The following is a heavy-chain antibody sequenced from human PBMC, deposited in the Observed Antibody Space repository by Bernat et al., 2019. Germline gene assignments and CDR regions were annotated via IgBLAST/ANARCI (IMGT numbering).Heavy chain of an antibody. Sequence: EVQLLESGGALVQPGGCLRLSCAASGFTFSTYAMSWVRQAPEKGLEWVSTIFGSGGTTYYADSVKGRFTISRDNSKNTVYLQMSGLRAEDTAVYYCAKDRKFSGTYSRTFDLWGRGTLVTVSS. D-gene: IGHD1-26*01. CDR2: IFGSGGTT. CDR1: GFTFSTYA. J-gene: IGHJ2*01. V-gene: IGHV3-23*01. CDR3: AKDRKFSGTYSRTFDL.